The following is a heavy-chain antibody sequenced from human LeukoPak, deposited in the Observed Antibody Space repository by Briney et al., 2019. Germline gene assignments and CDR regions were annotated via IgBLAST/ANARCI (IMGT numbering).Heavy chain of an antibody. J-gene: IGHJ5*02. CDR2: IYSGGST. CDR1: EFSVGSNY. V-gene: IGHV3-66*04. D-gene: IGHD3-22*01. Sequence: GGSLRLSCAASEFSVGSNYMTWVRQAPGKGLEWVSLIYSGGSTYYADSVKGRFTISRDDSKNTLYLQMNSLRTEDTAVYYCAKQPLSYDSSGGSWFDPWGQGTLVTVSS. CDR3: AKQPLSYDSSGGSWFDP.